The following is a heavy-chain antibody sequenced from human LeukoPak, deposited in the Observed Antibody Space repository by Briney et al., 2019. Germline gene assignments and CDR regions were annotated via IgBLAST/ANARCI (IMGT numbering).Heavy chain of an antibody. CDR3: ARSARGYSYSHDY. D-gene: IGHD5-18*01. Sequence: SVKVSCKASGGTFSSYTISWVRQAPGQGLEWMGRIIPILGIANYAQKFQGRVTITADKSTSTAYMELSSLRSEDTAVYYCARSARGYSYSHDYWGQGTLVTVSS. CDR2: IIPILGIA. V-gene: IGHV1-69*02. J-gene: IGHJ4*02. CDR1: GGTFSSYT.